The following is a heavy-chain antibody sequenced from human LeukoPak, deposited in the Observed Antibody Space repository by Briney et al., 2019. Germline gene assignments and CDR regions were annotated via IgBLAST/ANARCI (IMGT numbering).Heavy chain of an antibody. V-gene: IGHV3-30*02. CDR1: GFTFSSYG. J-gene: IGHJ3*02. CDR2: IRYDGSIK. CDR3: ANTYYYDSSGYPNDAFDI. Sequence: QPGGSLRLSCAASGFTFSSYGMHWVRQAPGKGLEWVAFIRYDGSIKYYADSVKGRFTISRDNSKNTLYLQMNSLRAEDTAVYYCANTYYYDSSGYPNDAFDIWGQGTMVTVSS. D-gene: IGHD3-22*01.